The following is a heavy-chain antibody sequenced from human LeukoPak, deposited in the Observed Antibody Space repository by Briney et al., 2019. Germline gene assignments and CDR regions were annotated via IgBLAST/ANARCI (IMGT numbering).Heavy chain of an antibody. J-gene: IGHJ5*02. CDR1: GLSISNYY. Sequence: SETLSLTCAVSGLSISNYYWSWIRQPPGKGLEWIGYVSYSGSTKENPSLKSRVSMSVDTSKNQFSLKLTSLTAADTAVYFCARIQFLGDWFDPWGQGILVTVPS. D-gene: IGHD2-21*01. CDR3: ARIQFLGDWFDP. V-gene: IGHV4-59*08. CDR2: VSYSGST.